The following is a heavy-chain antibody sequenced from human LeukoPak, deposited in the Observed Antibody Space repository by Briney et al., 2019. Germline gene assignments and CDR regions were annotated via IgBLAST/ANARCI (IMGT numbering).Heavy chain of an antibody. CDR3: ARREGWLQFEDY. V-gene: IGHV4-39*07. CDR1: GGSISSSSYY. J-gene: IGHJ4*02. Sequence: SETLSLTCTVSGGSISSSSYYWGWIRQPPGNGLEWIGSIYYSGSTYYNPSLKSRVTISVDTSKNQFSLKLSPVTAADTAVYYCARREGWLQFEDYWGQGTLVTVSS. D-gene: IGHD5-24*01. CDR2: IYYSGST.